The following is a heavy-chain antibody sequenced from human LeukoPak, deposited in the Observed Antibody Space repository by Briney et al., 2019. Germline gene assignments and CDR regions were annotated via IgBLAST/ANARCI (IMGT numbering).Heavy chain of an antibody. V-gene: IGHV3-23*01. Sequence: PGGSLRLSCAAPGFTFSSYEMNWVRQAPGKGLEWVSAISGSGGSTYYADSVKGRFTISRDNSKNTLYLQMNSLRAEDTAVYYCAKDLEMYYGSGSYYNWGIAAFDYWGQGTLVTVSS. D-gene: IGHD3-10*01. CDR2: ISGSGGST. CDR1: GFTFSSYE. J-gene: IGHJ4*02. CDR3: AKDLEMYYGSGSYYNWGIAAFDY.